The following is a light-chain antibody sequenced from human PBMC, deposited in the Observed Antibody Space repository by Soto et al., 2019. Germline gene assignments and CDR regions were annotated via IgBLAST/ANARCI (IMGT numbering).Light chain of an antibody. CDR1: SSDVNGYKY. CDR2: EVS. V-gene: IGLV2-14*01. J-gene: IGLJ1*01. Sequence: QSVLTQPASVSGFPGQSITISCTGTSSDVNGYKYVSWYQQHPGKAPKLIIYEVSNRPSGVSNRFSGSKSGNTASLTISGLQAEDEADYYCNSYSSSSTLDVFGTGTQLTVL. CDR3: NSYSSSSTLDV.